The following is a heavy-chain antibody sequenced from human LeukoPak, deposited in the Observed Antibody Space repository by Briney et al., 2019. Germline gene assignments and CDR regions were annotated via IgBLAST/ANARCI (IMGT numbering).Heavy chain of an antibody. Sequence: PSETLSLTCTVSGGSISNYYWSWIRQPPGKGLEWIGYIYYSGSTNYNPSLKSRVTISVDTSKDQFSLKLSSVTAADTAVYYCARFEYSSSSYAFDIWGQGTMVTVSS. CDR3: ARFEYSSSSYAFDI. CDR2: IYYSGST. V-gene: IGHV4-59*01. D-gene: IGHD6-6*01. J-gene: IGHJ3*02. CDR1: GGSISNYY.